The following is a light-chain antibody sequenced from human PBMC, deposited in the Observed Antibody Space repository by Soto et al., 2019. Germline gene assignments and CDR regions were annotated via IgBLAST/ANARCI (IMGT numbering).Light chain of an antibody. J-gene: IGKJ5*01. CDR1: QSVSSSY. CDR2: GAS. CDR3: KHYGSSPV. V-gene: IGKV3-20*01. Sequence: EIVLTQSPGTLSLSPGERATLSCRASQSVSSSYLAWYQQKPGQAPRLLIYGASSRATGIPDRFSGSGSGTDFTLTISRLEPEDFAVYYCKHYGSSPVFGQGTRLEIK.